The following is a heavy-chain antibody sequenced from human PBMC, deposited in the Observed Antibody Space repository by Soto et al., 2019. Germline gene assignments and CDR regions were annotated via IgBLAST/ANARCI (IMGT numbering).Heavy chain of an antibody. V-gene: IGHV3-30*04. J-gene: IGHJ5*02. CDR2: ISNDGKKK. D-gene: IGHD6-13*01. CDR3: ARDGSNWSNLFDP. CDR1: GFTINTYS. Sequence: QVQLVASGGGVVQPGRSLRLSCAASGFTINTYSFHWVRQAPGKGLEWVAVISNDGKKKYYADSVKGRFTISSDTSKNTLSLQMNRLRLEDTAGYYCARDGSNWSNLFDPWGQGTRVIVSS.